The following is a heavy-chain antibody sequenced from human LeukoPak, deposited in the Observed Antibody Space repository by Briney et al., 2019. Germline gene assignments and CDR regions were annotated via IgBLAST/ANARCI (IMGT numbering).Heavy chain of an antibody. Sequence: GESLKISCKGSGYTFTNYWIGWVRQMPGKGLEWMGIIYPGDSDTKYSPSFQGQVTITADKSITTAYLQWSSLKASDTAMYYCATHPAGIGDDYWGQGTLVTVSS. J-gene: IGHJ4*02. CDR2: IYPGDSDT. CDR1: GYTFTNYW. CDR3: ATHPAGIGDDY. V-gene: IGHV5-51*01. D-gene: IGHD2-15*01.